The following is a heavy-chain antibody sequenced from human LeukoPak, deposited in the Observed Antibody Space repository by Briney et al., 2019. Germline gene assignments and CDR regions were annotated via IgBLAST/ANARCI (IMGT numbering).Heavy chain of an antibody. Sequence: ASVKVSCKASGYTFTSYGISWVRQAPGQGLEWMGWISAYNGNTNYAQRLQGRVTMTTDTSTGTAYMELRSLRSDDTAVYYCARDRLEPETVDYWGQGTLVTVSS. D-gene: IGHD1-1*01. CDR2: ISAYNGNT. CDR3: ARDRLEPETVDY. J-gene: IGHJ4*02. V-gene: IGHV1-18*01. CDR1: GYTFTSYG.